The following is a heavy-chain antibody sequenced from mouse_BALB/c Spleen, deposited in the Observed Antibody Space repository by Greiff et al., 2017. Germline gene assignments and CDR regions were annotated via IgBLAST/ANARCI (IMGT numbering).Heavy chain of an antibody. Sequence: QVQLKESGAELMKPGASVKISCKATGYTFSSYWIEWVKQRPGHGLEWIGEILPGSGSTNYNEKFKGKATFTADTSSNTAYMQLSSLTSEDSAVYYCARWDSPPYAMDYWGQGTSVTVSS. CDR1: GYTFSSYW. V-gene: IGHV1-9*01. CDR2: ILPGSGST. J-gene: IGHJ4*01. CDR3: ARWDSPPYAMDY. D-gene: IGHD4-1*01.